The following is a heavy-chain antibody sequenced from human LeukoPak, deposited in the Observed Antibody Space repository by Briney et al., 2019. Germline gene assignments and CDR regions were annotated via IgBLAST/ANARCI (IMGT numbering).Heavy chain of an antibody. CDR1: GGSISSYY. Sequence: SETLSLTCTVSGGSISSYYWSWIRQPPGKGLEWIGYIYYSGSTNYNPSLKSRVTISVDTSKSQFSLKLSSVTAADTAVYYCARHSTASGYLNYFDYWGQGTLVTVSS. J-gene: IGHJ4*02. V-gene: IGHV4-59*08. CDR3: ARHSTASGYLNYFDY. CDR2: IYYSGST. D-gene: IGHD1-1*01.